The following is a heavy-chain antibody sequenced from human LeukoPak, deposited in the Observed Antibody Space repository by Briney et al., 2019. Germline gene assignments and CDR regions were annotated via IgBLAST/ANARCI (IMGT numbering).Heavy chain of an antibody. CDR3: ARDIVIGSAVAGQSDY. J-gene: IGHJ4*02. CDR2: INPNSGGT. Sequence: GASVKVSCKASGYLFNNYGITWVRQAPGQGLEWMGWINPNSGGTNYAQKFQGRVTMTRDTSISTAYMELSRLRSDDTAVYYCARDIVIGSAVAGQSDYWGQGTLVTVSS. D-gene: IGHD6-19*01. CDR1: GYLFNNYG. V-gene: IGHV1-2*02.